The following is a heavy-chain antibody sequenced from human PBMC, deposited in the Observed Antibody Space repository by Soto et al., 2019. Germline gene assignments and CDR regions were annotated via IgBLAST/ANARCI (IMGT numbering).Heavy chain of an antibody. CDR3: AREIYDYYYYYGMDV. Sequence: PGGSLRLSCAASGFTFSSYGMHWVRQAPGKGLEWVAVIWYDGSNKYYADSVKGRFTISRDNSKNTLYLQMNSLRAEDTAVYYCAREIYDYYYYYGMDVWGQGTTVTVSS. CDR1: GFTFSSYG. CDR2: IWYDGSNK. J-gene: IGHJ6*02. V-gene: IGHV3-33*01. D-gene: IGHD1-1*01.